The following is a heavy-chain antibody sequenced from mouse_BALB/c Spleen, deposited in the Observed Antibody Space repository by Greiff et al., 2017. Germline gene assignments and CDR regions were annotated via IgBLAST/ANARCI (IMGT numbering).Heavy chain of an antibody. J-gene: IGHJ4*01. V-gene: IGHV1-31*01. D-gene: IGHD2-1*01. CDR3: ARDGNYEGAMDY. Sequence: VQLQQSGPELVKPGASVKISCKASGYSFTGYYMHWVKQSHVKSLEWIGRINPYNGATSYNQNFKDKASLTVDKSSSTAYMELHSLTSEDSAVYYCARDGNYEGAMDYWGQGTSVTVSS. CDR1: GYSFTGYY. CDR2: INPYNGAT.